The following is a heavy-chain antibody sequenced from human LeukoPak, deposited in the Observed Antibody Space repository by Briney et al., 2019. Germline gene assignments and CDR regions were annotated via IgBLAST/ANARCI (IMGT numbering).Heavy chain of an antibody. D-gene: IGHD4-17*01. V-gene: IGHV7-4-1*02. J-gene: IGHJ4*02. Sequence: ASVKVSCKASGYTFTSYAMNWVRQAPGQGLEWMGWINTNTGNPTYAQGFTGRFVFSLDTSVSTAYLQISSLKAEDTAVYYCSRPGDLDYGDYGVCYRGQGTLVTVSS. CDR1: GYTFTSYA. CDR3: SRPGDLDYGDYGVCY. CDR2: INTNTGNP.